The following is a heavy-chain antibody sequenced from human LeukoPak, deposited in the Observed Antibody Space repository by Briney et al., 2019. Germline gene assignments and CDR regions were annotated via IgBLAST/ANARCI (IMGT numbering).Heavy chain of an antibody. Sequence: ASVKVSCRASGYTFTGYYMHWVRQAPGQGLEWMGWINPNIGGTNYAQKFQGSVTLTRDTSISTAYMELTRLRSDDTAVYYCAPSGTYRSTDYYFDYWGQGTLVTVSS. V-gene: IGHV1-2*02. CDR3: APSGTYRSTDYYFDY. CDR1: GYTFTGYY. D-gene: IGHD1-26*01. CDR2: INPNIGGT. J-gene: IGHJ4*02.